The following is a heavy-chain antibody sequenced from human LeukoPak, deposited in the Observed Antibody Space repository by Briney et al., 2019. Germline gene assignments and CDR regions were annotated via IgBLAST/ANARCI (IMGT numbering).Heavy chain of an antibody. V-gene: IGHV4-4*07. CDR3: AREYSSSSRFDY. J-gene: IGHJ4*02. D-gene: IGHD6-6*01. CDR1: GGSISSYY. Sequence: SETPSLTCTVSGGSISSYYWSWIRQPAGKGLEWIGRIYTSGSTNYNPSLKSRVTMSVDTSKNQFSLKLSSVTAADTAVYYCAREYSSSSRFDYWGQGTLVTVSS. CDR2: IYTSGST.